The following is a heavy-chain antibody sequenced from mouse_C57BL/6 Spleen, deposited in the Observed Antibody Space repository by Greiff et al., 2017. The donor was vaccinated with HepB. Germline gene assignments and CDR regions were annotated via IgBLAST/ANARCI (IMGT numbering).Heavy chain of an antibody. CDR2: IDPSDSYT. CDR3: ASPAMDY. Sequence: QVQLKQPGAELVMPGASVKLSCKASGYTFTSYWTHWVKQRPGQGLEWIGEIDPSDSYTNYNQKFKGKSTLTVDKSSSTAYMQLSSLTSEDSAVYYCASPAMDYWGQGTSVTVSS. V-gene: IGHV1-69*01. CDR1: GYTFTSYW. J-gene: IGHJ4*01.